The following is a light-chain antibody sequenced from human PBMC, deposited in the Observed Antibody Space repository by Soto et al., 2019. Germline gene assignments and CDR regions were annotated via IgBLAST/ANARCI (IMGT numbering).Light chain of an antibody. J-gene: IGKJ5*01. V-gene: IGKV3D-20*02. CDR1: QSITSTS. CDR2: DAS. Sequence: VLTQSPGTLELSPGEIATLSCRASQSITSTSLAWYQQRPGQAPRLLIYDASNRATGIPARFSGTGSGTDFTLTINNLEPEDFAVYYCQVRTNWSIAFGRGTRLEIK. CDR3: QVRTNWSIA.